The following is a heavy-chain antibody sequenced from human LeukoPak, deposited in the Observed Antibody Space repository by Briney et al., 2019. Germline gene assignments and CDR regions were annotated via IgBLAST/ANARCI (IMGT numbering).Heavy chain of an antibody. CDR2: ISGNSDTI. J-gene: IGHJ3*02. CDR1: GFTLKDYA. D-gene: IGHD6-13*01. CDR3: AKLPVAAAGYDAFDI. Sequence: PGRSLRLSCAASGFTLKDYAMHWVRQAPGKGLEWVSGISGNSDTITYADSVKGRFTISRDNSKNTLYLQMNSLRAEDTAVYYCAKLPVAAAGYDAFDIWGQGTMVTVSS. V-gene: IGHV3-9*01.